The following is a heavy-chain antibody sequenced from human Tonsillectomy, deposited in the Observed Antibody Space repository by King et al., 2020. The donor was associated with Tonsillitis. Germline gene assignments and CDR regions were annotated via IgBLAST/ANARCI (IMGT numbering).Heavy chain of an antibody. J-gene: IGHJ4*02. CDR3: ARDREGSNFHGELGY. V-gene: IGHV1-69*01. D-gene: IGHD4-11*01. CDR2: IIPLFNSA. Sequence: QLVQSGAEVKKPGSSVKVSCKASGDTFSTHAISWVRQAPGQGLEWMGGIIPLFNSASYAQKFQGRVTITADESTSTVYMELYSLTSNDTAVYDCARDREGSNFHGELGYWGLGTLVTVSA. CDR1: GDTFSTHA.